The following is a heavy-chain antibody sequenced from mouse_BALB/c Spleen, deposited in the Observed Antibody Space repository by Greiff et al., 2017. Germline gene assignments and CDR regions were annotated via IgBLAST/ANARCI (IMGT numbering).Heavy chain of an antibody. V-gene: IGHV1-4*02. Sequence: QVQLQQSAAELARPGASVKMSCKASGYTFTSYTMHWVKQRPGQGLEWIGYINPSSGYTEYNQKFKDKTTLTADKSSSTAYMQLSSLTSEDSAVYYCAREGSYYGSAYAMDYWGQGTSVTVSS. J-gene: IGHJ4*01. CDR1: GYTFTSYT. CDR3: AREGSYYGSAYAMDY. CDR2: INPSSGYT. D-gene: IGHD1-1*01.